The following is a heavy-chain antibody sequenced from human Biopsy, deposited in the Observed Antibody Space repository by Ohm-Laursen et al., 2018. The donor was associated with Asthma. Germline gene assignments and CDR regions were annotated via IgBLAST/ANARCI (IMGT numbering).Heavy chain of an antibody. CDR1: GASIRSGGYY. Sequence: LSLTCTVSGASIRSGGYYWSWVRQFSGKGLEWIGYISYSGRIDYNSALNSRVTISVYTSENQFSLELKSLTAADTAMYYFARIPRRSSSYFVDYWGQGTLVTVSS. CDR2: ISYSGRI. D-gene: IGHD3-10*02. J-gene: IGHJ4*02. V-gene: IGHV4-31*03. CDR3: ARIPRRSSSYFVDY.